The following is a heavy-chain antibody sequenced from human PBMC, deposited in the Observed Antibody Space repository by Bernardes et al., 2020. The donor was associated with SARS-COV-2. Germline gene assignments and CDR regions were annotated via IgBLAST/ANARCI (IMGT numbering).Heavy chain of an antibody. CDR2: ISTGGSTT. Sequence: GGSLRLSCAASGFTFSSSVMNWVRQAPGKGLEWVSYISTGGSTTYYADSVKGRFTISRDNAKNSLYLQMNSLRAEDTAVYYCAREYTDGFDSWSQEPWSPAPQ. CDR3: AREYTDGFDS. J-gene: IGHJ4*01. D-gene: IGHD5-18*01. CDR1: GFTFSSSV. V-gene: IGHV3-48*03.